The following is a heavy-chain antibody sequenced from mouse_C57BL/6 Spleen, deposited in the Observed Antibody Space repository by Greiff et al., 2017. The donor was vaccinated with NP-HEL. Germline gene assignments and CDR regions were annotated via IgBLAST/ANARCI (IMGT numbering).Heavy chain of an antibody. CDR1: GFSLNSYA. Sequence: VQLVESGPGLVAPSQSLSITCTVSGFSLNSYAISWVRQPPGKGLEWLGVIGTGGGANYNSAIKSRLSISKDNSKCQVFLKMTSLQTDDTARYYCARHNDGFDYWGQGTTLTVSS. D-gene: IGHD2-3*01. V-gene: IGHV2-9-1*01. J-gene: IGHJ2*01. CDR3: ARHNDGFDY. CDR2: IGTGGGA.